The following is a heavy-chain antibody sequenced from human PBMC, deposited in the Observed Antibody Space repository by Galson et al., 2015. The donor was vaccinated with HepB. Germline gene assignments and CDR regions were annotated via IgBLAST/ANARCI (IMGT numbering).Heavy chain of an antibody. Sequence: SVKVSCKASGYTFTSYGISWVRQAPGQGLEWMGWISAYNGNTNYAQKLQGRVTMTTDTSTSTAYMELRSLRSDDTAVYYCARDWEGGVGATTSPNFDYWGQGTLVTVSS. D-gene: IGHD1-26*01. CDR3: ARDWEGGVGATTSPNFDY. V-gene: IGHV1-18*01. CDR1: GYTFTSYG. J-gene: IGHJ4*02. CDR2: ISAYNGNT.